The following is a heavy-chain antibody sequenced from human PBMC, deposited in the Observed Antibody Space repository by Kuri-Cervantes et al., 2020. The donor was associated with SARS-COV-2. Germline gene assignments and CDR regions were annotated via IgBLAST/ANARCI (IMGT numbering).Heavy chain of an antibody. CDR3: ARTGYSSSWFPLPPYYYYGMDV. V-gene: IGHV3-30-3*01. J-gene: IGHJ6*02. CDR2: ISYDGSNK. CDR1: GFTFSSYA. D-gene: IGHD6-13*01. Sequence: GESLKISCAASGFTFSSYAMHWVRQAPGKGLEWVAVISYDGSNKYYADSVKGRFTISRDNSKNTLYLQMNSLRAEDTAVYYCARTGYSSSWFPLPPYYYYGMDVWGQGTTVTVSS.